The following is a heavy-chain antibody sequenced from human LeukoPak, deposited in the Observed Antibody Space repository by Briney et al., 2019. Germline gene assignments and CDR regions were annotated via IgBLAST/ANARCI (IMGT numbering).Heavy chain of an antibody. CDR2: INAGNGII. CDR1: GYTFTGHL. CDR3: ARGLIVLSCMDV. J-gene: IGHJ6*02. Sequence: VASVKVSCKASGYTFTGHLMHWVRRAPGQRLEWMGWINAGNGIIKYSQKFQARVAITRDTSASTAYMELSSLRSEDTAVYYCARGLIVLSCMDVWGQGTTVTVSS. D-gene: IGHD2-8*01. V-gene: IGHV1-3*01.